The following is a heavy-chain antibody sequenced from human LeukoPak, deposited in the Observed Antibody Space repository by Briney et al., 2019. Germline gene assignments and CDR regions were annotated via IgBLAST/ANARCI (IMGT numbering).Heavy chain of an antibody. CDR1: GGTFSSYA. CDR2: MIPIFGTA. CDR3: AREGELGSRSPVSGPFQH. D-gene: IGHD3-10*01. V-gene: IGHV1-69*05. J-gene: IGHJ1*01. Sequence: SVKVSCKASGGTFSSYAISWVRQAPGQGLEWMGGMIPIFGTANYAQKFQGRVTITTDESTSTAYMELRSLRSDDTAMYYCAREGELGSRSPVSGPFQHWGQGTLVTVSS.